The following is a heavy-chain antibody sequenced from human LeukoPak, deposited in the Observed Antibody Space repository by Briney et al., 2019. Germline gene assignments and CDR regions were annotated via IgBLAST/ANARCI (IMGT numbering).Heavy chain of an antibody. Sequence: GESLKISCKGSGYSFTSYWIGWVRQMPGKGLEWMGIIYPGDSDTRYSPSFQGQVTISADKSISTAYLQWSSLKASDTAMYYCARRNILWKYSSSSQAVYWFDPWGQGTLVTVSS. D-gene: IGHD6-6*01. V-gene: IGHV5-51*01. CDR2: IYPGDSDT. J-gene: IGHJ5*02. CDR1: GYSFTSYW. CDR3: ARRNILWKYSSSSQAVYWFDP.